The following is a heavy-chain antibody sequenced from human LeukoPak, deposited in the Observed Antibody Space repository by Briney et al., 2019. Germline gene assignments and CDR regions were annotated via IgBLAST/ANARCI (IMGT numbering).Heavy chain of an antibody. CDR2: INPNSGGT. Sequence: ASVKVSCKASGYTSPGYYMHWVRQAPGQGLDGMGWINPNSGGTNYAQKFQGRVTMTRDTSISTAYMELSRLRSDDTAVYYCARAGGYCSSTSCFTTTHYYYYMDVWGKGTTVTVSS. J-gene: IGHJ6*03. V-gene: IGHV1-2*02. CDR3: ARAGGYCSSTSCFTTTHYYYYMDV. CDR1: GYTSPGYY. D-gene: IGHD2-2*01.